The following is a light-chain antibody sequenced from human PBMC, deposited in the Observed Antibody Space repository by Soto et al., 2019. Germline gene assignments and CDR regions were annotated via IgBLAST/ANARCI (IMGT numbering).Light chain of an antibody. Sequence: EIVLTHSPATLSSFPGDRFTLSCRASQAVNTRLTWYQHKPGQAPRLLIYLASNRAAGVPARFSGSGSGTDFTLTISDVEPEDFAVYYCHQRQSWPRTFGQGTKVDIK. CDR1: QAVNTR. J-gene: IGKJ1*01. V-gene: IGKV3-11*01. CDR2: LAS. CDR3: HQRQSWPRT.